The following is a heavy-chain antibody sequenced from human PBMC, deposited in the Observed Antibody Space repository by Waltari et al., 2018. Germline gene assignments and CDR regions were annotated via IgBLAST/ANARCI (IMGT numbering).Heavy chain of an antibody. CDR2: FDPEDGET. V-gene: IGHV1-24*01. Sequence: QVHLVQSGAEVKQPAASVKVSCTVSVSPLSELSMPWVRQAPRKGLTWMGGFDPEDGETIYGQKFQGRVTMTEDTSTDTAYMELSSLRSEDTAVYYCATDRESRGSGYYSAFDIWGQGTMVTVSS. CDR1: VSPLSELS. CDR3: ATDRESRGSGYYSAFDI. D-gene: IGHD3-22*01. J-gene: IGHJ3*02.